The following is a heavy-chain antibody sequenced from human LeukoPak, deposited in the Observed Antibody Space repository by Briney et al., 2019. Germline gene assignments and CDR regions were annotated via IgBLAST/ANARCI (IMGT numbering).Heavy chain of an antibody. Sequence: SETLSLTCTVSDASVSSDNYYWSWIRQPPGKGLEWIGYVYYSGSTNYNPSLKSRVTISVDTSKNQFSLKLSSVTAADTAVYYCARVTDSGWYYFDYWGQGTLVTVSS. CDR3: ARVTDSGWYYFDY. CDR1: DASVSSDNYY. J-gene: IGHJ4*02. V-gene: IGHV4-61*01. CDR2: VYYSGST. D-gene: IGHD6-19*01.